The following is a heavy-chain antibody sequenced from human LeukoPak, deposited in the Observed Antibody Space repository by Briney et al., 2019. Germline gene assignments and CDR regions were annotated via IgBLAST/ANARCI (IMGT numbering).Heavy chain of an antibody. Sequence: QAGGSLRLSCAASGFIFTSHVMHWVRQAPGKGLEWVAATSYDGSDEAYAESVKGRFAITRDNSKNTVDLQMSGLSSEDTAVYYCARDVVQVWLYVETFDVWGRGTMVSVSS. V-gene: IGHV3-30*09. D-gene: IGHD5-18*01. J-gene: IGHJ3*01. CDR3: ARDVVQVWLYVETFDV. CDR1: GFIFTSHV. CDR2: TSYDGSDE.